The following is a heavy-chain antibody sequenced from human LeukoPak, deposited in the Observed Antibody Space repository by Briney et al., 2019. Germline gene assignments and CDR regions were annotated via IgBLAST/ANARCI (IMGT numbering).Heavy chain of an antibody. Sequence: ASVKVSCKASGYTFTSYDINWVRQATGQGLEWMGWMNPNSGNTGYAQKFQGRVTMTRNTSISTAYMELSSLRSEDTAVYYCARRRVRGVITDFDYWGQGTLVTVSS. CDR1: GYTFTSYD. CDR2: MNPNSGNT. J-gene: IGHJ4*02. V-gene: IGHV1-8*01. CDR3: ARRRVRGVITDFDY. D-gene: IGHD3-10*01.